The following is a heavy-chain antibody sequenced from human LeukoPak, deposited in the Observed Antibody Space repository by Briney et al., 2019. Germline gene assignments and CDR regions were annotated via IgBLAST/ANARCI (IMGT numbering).Heavy chain of an antibody. V-gene: IGHV3-23*01. CDR3: AKNRVVVPAAMRS. J-gene: IGHJ5*02. Sequence: GGSLRLSCAASGFTFSSYAMSWVRQAPGKGLEWVSAISVSGGSTYYADSVKGRFTISRDNSKNTLYLQMNSLRAEDTAVYYCAKNRVVVPAAMRSWGQGTLVTVSS. CDR2: ISVSGGST. CDR1: GFTFSSYA. D-gene: IGHD2-2*01.